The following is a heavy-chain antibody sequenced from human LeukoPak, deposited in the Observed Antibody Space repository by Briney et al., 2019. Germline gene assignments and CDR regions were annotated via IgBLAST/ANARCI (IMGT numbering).Heavy chain of an antibody. CDR2: ISYDRSNK. J-gene: IGHJ4*02. V-gene: IGHV3-30*04. CDR3: ARVAAPIMYVDTAMFFDY. D-gene: IGHD5-18*01. Sequence: SGGSLRLSCAASGFTFSSYAMHWVRQAPGKGLEWVAVISYDRSNKYYADSVKGRFTISRDNSKNTLYLQMNHLRAEDTAVYYCARVAAPIMYVDTAMFFDYWGQGTLVTVSS. CDR1: GFTFSSYA.